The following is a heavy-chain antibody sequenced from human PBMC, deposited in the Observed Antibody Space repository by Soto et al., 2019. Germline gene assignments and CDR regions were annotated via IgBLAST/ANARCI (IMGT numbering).Heavy chain of an antibody. D-gene: IGHD3-22*01. CDR1: GFTFSGSA. J-gene: IGHJ4*02. Sequence: GGSLRLSCAASGFTFSGSAMHWVRQASGKGLEWVGRIRSKANSYATAYAASVKGRFTISRDDSKNTAYLQMNSLKTEDTAVAYCNITMIRVPNWGQVTLVTVSS. V-gene: IGHV3-73*01. CDR2: IRSKANSYAT. CDR3: NITMIRVPN.